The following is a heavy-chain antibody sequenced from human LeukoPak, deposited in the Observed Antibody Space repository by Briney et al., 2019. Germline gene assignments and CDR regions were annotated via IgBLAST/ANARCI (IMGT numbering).Heavy chain of an antibody. CDR2: IYYSGST. CDR3: ARDRDFGGRGAGYWYFDL. V-gene: IGHV4-59*01. J-gene: IGHJ2*01. D-gene: IGHD2/OR15-2a*01. CDR1: GGSISSYY. Sequence: SETLSLTCTVSGGSISSYYWSWIRQPPGKGLEWIGYIYYSGSTNYNPSLKSRVTISVDTSKNQFSLKLSSVTAADTAVYYCARDRDFGGRGAGYWYFDLWGRGTLVTVSS.